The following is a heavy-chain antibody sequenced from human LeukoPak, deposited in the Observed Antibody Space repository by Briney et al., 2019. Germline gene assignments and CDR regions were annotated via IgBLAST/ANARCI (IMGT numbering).Heavy chain of an antibody. CDR1: GGTFSSYA. CDR2: IIPIFGTA. CDR3: ARGPGGWYYFDY. J-gene: IGHJ4*02. Sequence: SVKVSCKASGGTFSSYAISWVRQAPGQGLEWMGGIIPIFGTANYAQKFQGRGTITAAKSTSTDYMELSSLRSEDTAVYYCARGPGGWYYFDYWGQGTLVTVSS. V-gene: IGHV1-69*06. D-gene: IGHD3-16*01.